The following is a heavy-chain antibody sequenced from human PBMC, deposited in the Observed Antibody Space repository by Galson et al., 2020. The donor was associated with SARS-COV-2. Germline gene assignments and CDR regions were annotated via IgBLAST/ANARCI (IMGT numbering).Heavy chain of an antibody. V-gene: IGHV3-30-3*01. CDR3: AREVGDSSSSYFDH. CDR1: GFIFSNYA. D-gene: IGHD6-6*01. Sequence: GGSLRLSCAASGFIFSNYAMHWVRQAPGKGLEWVAILSYDGNNTIHADSVKGRFTISRDTSKNTLYLQMNSLRVEDTAVYYCAREVGDSSSSYFDHWGQGTLVTVSS. J-gene: IGHJ4*02. CDR2: LSYDGNNT.